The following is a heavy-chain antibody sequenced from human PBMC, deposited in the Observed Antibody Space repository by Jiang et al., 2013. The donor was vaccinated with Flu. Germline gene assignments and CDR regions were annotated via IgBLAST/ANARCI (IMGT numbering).Heavy chain of an antibody. V-gene: IGHV5-51*01. J-gene: IGHJ4*02. Sequence: KGSGYSFTSYWIGWVRQMPGKGLEWMGIIYPGDSDTRYSPSFQGQVTISADKSISTAYLQWSSLKASDSAMYYCATLGAGGGSPFDYWGQGTLVTVSS. CDR3: ATLGAGGGSPFDY. D-gene: IGHD2-8*02. CDR2: IYPGDSDT. CDR1: GYSFTSYW.